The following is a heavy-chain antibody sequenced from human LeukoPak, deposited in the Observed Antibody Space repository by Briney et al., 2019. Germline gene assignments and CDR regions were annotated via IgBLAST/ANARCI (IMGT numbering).Heavy chain of an antibody. Sequence: SETLSLTCTVSGGSISGYYWSWIRHPPGKGLEWIGYIYYSGSTNYNPSLKSRVAISVDTSKNQFSLKLSSVTAADTAVYYCARGGAAAENFDYWGQGTLVTVSS. CDR2: IYYSGST. CDR3: ARGGAAAENFDY. J-gene: IGHJ4*02. CDR1: GGSISGYY. V-gene: IGHV4-59*01. D-gene: IGHD6-13*01.